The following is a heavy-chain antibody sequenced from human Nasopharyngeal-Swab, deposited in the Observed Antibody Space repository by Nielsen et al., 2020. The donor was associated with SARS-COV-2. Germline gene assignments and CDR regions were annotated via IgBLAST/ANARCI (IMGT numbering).Heavy chain of an antibody. V-gene: IGHV4-39*01. J-gene: IGHJ4*02. D-gene: IGHD3-10*01. CDR2: IYYSGST. CDR3: ARARSYGSGRNPKGGGNFDY. Sequence: WIRQPPGKGLEWIGSIYYSGSTYHNPSLKSRVTISVDTSKNQFSLKLSSVTAADTAVYYCARARSYGSGRNPKGGGNFDYWGQGTLVTVSS.